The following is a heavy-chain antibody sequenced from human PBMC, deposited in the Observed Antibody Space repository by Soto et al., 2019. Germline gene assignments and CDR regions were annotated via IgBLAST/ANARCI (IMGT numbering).Heavy chain of an antibody. CDR2: IIPIFGTA. CDR3: ASGVGWELLRGYYYYGMDV. CDR1: GGTFSSYA. Sequence: VASVKVSCKASGGTFSSYAISWVRQAPGQGLEWMGGIIPIFGTANYAQKFQGRVTITADESTSTAYMELSSLRSEDTAVYYCASGVGWELLRGYYYYGMDVWGQGTTVTVSS. J-gene: IGHJ6*02. V-gene: IGHV1-69*13. D-gene: IGHD1-26*01.